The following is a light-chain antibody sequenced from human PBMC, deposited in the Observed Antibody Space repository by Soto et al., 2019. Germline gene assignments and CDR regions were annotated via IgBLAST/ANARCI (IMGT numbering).Light chain of an antibody. Sequence: EIVLTQSPVTLSLSPGERATLSCRASQSVSGRYLAWYQQKPGQAPRLLMYDASSRAAGIPDRFSGSGSGTDFTLTISNLEPEDFAVYYCQQHSHWPPWTFGQGTKVDIK. V-gene: IGKV3D-20*02. CDR2: DAS. J-gene: IGKJ1*01. CDR3: QQHSHWPPWT. CDR1: QSVSGRY.